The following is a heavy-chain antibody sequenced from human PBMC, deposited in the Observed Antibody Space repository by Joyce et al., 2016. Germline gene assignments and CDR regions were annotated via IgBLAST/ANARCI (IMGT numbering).Heavy chain of an antibody. CDR1: AYKVTDYY. V-gene: IGHV5-10-1*03. CDR3: AREGGSYRNPHFDY. Sequence: EVRLVQSGAEVKKPGESLRISCQGSAYKVTDYYITWVRQVPGKGLEWMGRIHPSDSDTNYSPSFQGHVTISVDRSTSTAFLQWTSLRTSDTAIYYCAREGGSYRNPHFDYWGQGTLIPVSS. D-gene: IGHD3-10*01. J-gene: IGHJ4*02. CDR2: IHPSDSDT.